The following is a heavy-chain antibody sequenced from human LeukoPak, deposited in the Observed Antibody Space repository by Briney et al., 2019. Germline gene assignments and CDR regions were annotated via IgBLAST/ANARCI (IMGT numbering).Heavy chain of an antibody. CDR3: ARGLAGARGYNWFDP. J-gene: IGHJ5*02. CDR2: IIPIFGIA. V-gene: IGHV1-69*04. CDR1: GGTFSSYA. Sequence: GASVKVSCKASGGTFSSYAISWVRQAPGQGLEWMGRIIPIFGIANYAQKFQGRVTITADKSTSTAYMELSSLRSEDTAVYYCARGLAGARGYNWFDPWGQGTLVTVSS. D-gene: IGHD1-26*01.